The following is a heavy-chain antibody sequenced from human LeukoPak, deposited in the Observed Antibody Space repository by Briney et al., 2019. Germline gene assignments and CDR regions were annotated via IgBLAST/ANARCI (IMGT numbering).Heavy chain of an antibody. CDR3: ARDYRGDYSAYWYFDL. CDR2: IHYSGST. V-gene: IGHV4-59*01. CDR1: GGSISSYY. Sequence: SETLSLTCTVSGGSISSYYWSWIRQFPGKGLEWIGYIHYSGSTNYNPSLKSRVTISVDTSKNQFSLKLSSVTAADTAVYYCARDYRGDYSAYWYFDLWGRGTLVTVSS. D-gene: IGHD4-17*01. J-gene: IGHJ2*01.